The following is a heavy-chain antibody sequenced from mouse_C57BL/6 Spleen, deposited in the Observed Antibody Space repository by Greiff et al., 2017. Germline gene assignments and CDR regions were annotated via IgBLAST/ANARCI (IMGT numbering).Heavy chain of an antibody. V-gene: IGHV5-16*01. D-gene: IGHD2-5*01. CDR1: GFTFSDYY. Sequence: EVKLMESEGGLVQPGRSLKLSCTASGFTFSDYYMAWVRQVPEKGLEWVANMNFDGSSTYYLDSLKSRFIISRDNAKNILYLQMSSLKSEDTATYYCARADSNYYAMDYWGQGTSVTVSS. CDR3: ARADSNYYAMDY. J-gene: IGHJ4*01. CDR2: MNFDGSST.